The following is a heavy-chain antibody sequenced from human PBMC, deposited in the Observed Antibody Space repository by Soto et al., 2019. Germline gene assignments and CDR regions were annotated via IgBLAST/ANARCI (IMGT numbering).Heavy chain of an antibody. V-gene: IGHV3-7*01. D-gene: IGHD3-10*01. CDR1: GFTFSSYL. CDR3: ARGRSLLGFGEP. Sequence: EVQLVESGGGLVQPGGSLKLSCAASGFTFSSYLMSWVRQAPGKGLEWVANMNQDGSEIYYVDSVRGRFTISRDNAENSLYLQMNSLRAEDTAVYYCARGRSLLGFGEPRGQGTLVTVSS. J-gene: IGHJ4*02. CDR2: MNQDGSEI.